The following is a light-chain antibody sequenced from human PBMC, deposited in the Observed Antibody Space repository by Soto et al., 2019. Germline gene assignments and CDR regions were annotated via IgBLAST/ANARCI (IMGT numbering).Light chain of an antibody. J-gene: IGKJ5*01. CDR1: QSVNSDY. V-gene: IGKV3-20*01. CDR3: LHYGGSPLT. CDR2: GAS. Sequence: EIVLPQSPATLSLSPGERATLSCRASQSVNSDYLAWFQQKPGQAPRLLIYGASTRTTGIPDRFSGSGSGTDFTLTIGRLEPGDFAVYYCLHYGGSPLTFGQGTRLEIK.